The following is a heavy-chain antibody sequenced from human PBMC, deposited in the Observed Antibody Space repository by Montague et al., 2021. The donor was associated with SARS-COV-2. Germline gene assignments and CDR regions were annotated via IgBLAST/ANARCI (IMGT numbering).Heavy chain of an antibody. CDR2: IYHSGTT. D-gene: IGHD3-16*01. Sequence: SETLSLTCAVSGGSITSDNWWTWVRQSPGKGLEWIGEIYHSGTTNYNPSLQSRLTIPIDKSRNHLSLNLTSVTAADTAIYYCALPLGGARFDPWGQGILVTVSS. V-gene: IGHV4-4*02. CDR1: GGSITSDNW. J-gene: IGHJ5*02. CDR3: ALPLGGARFDP.